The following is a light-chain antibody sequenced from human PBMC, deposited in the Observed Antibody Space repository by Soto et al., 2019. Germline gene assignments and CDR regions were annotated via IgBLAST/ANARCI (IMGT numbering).Light chain of an antibody. CDR3: QQYNNWPQWT. CDR2: GAS. Sequence: EIVITQSPATLSVSRGERATLSCRASQSVSSNLAWYQQKPGQAPRLLIYGASTRATGIPARFSGSGSGTEFTLTISSLQSEDFAVYYCQQYNNWPQWTFGQGTKV. CDR1: QSVSSN. J-gene: IGKJ1*01. V-gene: IGKV3-15*01.